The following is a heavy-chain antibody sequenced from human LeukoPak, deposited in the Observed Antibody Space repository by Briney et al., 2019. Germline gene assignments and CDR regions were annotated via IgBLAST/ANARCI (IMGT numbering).Heavy chain of an antibody. CDR2: ISSSSAYI. CDR1: GFTFSSYS. J-gene: IGHJ4*02. D-gene: IGHD1-26*01. CDR3: AKGSGTHFVHDF. Sequence: PGGSLRLSCAASGFTFSSYSMNWVRQAPGKGLDWVSSISSSSAYIYYADSVKGRFTISRDNAKNSLYLQMNSLRAEDTAVYYCAKGSGTHFVHDFWGQGTLVTVSS. V-gene: IGHV3-21*04.